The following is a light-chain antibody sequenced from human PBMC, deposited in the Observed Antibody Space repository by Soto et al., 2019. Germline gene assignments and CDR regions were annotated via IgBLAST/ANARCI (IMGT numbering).Light chain of an antibody. J-gene: IGKJ1*01. CDR1: QSVSSSY. Sequence: EIVLTQSPGTLSLSPGERATLPCRASQSVSSSYLAWYQQKPGQAPRLLMYGASSRATGIPDRFSGSGSGTDFTLTISRLEPEDFAVYYCHQYGSSRTFGQGTKV. CDR3: HQYGSSRT. CDR2: GAS. V-gene: IGKV3-20*01.